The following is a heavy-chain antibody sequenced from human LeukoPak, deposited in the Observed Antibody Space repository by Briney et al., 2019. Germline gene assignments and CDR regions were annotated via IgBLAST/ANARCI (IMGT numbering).Heavy chain of an antibody. V-gene: IGHV1-69*04. CDR3: ARDDLSADCSGGSCYFPPSRWSY. J-gene: IGHJ4*02. CDR1: GGTFSSYA. CDR2: IIPILGIA. Sequence: GSPVKVSCKASGGTFSSYAISWVRQAPGQGLEWMGRIIPILGIANYAQKFQGRVTITAAESTSTAYMELSSLKSEDSAVYYCARDDLSADCSGGSCYFPPSRWSYWGQGSLVTVSS. D-gene: IGHD2-15*01.